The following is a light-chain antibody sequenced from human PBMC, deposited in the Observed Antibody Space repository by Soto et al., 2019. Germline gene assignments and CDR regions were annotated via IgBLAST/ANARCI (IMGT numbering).Light chain of an antibody. V-gene: IGKV3-20*01. CDR2: DAS. J-gene: IGKJ4*01. Sequence: EIVLTQSPDTLSLSPGEGATLSCRASQSVRSDYLAWYQQKPGQAPRVLIYDASSRATGIPDRFSSSGSGTDFTLTVSRLEPEDFAVYYCQQYGNSPDTFGGGTKVEIK. CDR1: QSVRSDY. CDR3: QQYGNSPDT.